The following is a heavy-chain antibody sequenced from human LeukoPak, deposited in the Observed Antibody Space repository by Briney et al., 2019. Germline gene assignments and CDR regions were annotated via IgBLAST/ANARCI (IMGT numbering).Heavy chain of an antibody. CDR3: ARCPYNWNLEYYFDY. V-gene: IGHV1-69*05. D-gene: IGHD1-20*01. Sequence: SLRVSCKASGGTFSSYAISWVRQAPGQGLEWIGPIIPIFGTANYAQKFQGRVTITTDESTSTAYMELSSLRSEDTAVYYCARCPYNWNLEYYFDYWGQGTLVTVSS. J-gene: IGHJ4*02. CDR1: GGTFSSYA. CDR2: IIPIFGTA.